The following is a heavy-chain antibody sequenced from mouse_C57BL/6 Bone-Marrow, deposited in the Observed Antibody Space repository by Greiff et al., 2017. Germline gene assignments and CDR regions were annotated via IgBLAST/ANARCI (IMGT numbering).Heavy chain of an antibody. V-gene: IGHV14-4*01. J-gene: IGHJ2*01. D-gene: IGHD1-1*01. CDR1: GFNIKDDY. CDR2: IDPENGDT. Sequence: EVQLQQSGAELVRPGASVKLSCTASGFNIKDDYMHWVKQRPEQGLEWIGWIDPENGDTEYASKFQGKATITADTSSNTAYLQLSSLTSEDTAVYYCTIYYGFDYWGQGTTRTVSS. CDR3: TIYYGFDY.